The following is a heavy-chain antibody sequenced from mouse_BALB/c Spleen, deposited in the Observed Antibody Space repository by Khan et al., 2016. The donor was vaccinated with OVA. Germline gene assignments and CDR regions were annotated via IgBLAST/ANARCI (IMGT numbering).Heavy chain of an antibody. J-gene: IGHJ2*01. V-gene: IGHV5-6-3*01. CDR2: INSNGGST. CDR1: GFTFSSYG. Sequence: EVELVESGGGLVQPGGSLNLSCAASGFTFSSYGMSWVRQTPDKRLELVATINSNGGSTYYPDTVKGRFTISRDNSKNTLYLQMSSLKSEDTAMYYGGGMARTVYWGQGTTLTVSS. CDR3: GGMARTVY.